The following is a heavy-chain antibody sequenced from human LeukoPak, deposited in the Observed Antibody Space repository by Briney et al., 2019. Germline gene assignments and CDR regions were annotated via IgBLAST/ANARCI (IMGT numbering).Heavy chain of an antibody. D-gene: IGHD6-13*01. CDR1: GGSFSGYY. J-gene: IGHJ5*02. V-gene: IGHV4-34*01. CDR3: ARGWYSATGFDP. Sequence: SETLSLTCAVYGGSFSGYYWSWIRQPPGKGLEWIGEINHSGSTNYNPSLKSRVTISVDTSKNQFSLQLNSVTPEDTAVYYCARGWYSATGFDPWGQGTLVTVSS. CDR2: INHSGST.